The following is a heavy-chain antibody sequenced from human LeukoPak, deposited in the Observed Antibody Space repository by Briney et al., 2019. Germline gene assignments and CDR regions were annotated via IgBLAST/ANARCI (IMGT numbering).Heavy chain of an antibody. CDR1: GFTFSSYS. Sequence: SGGSLRLSCAASGFTFSSYSMNWVRQAPGEGLEWVSSISSSSSYIYYADSVKGRFTISRDNAKNSLYLQMNSLRAEDTAVYYCAREYGGYATSTALDYWGQGTLVTVSS. J-gene: IGHJ4*02. V-gene: IGHV3-21*01. CDR3: AREYGGYATSTALDY. CDR2: ISSSSSYI. D-gene: IGHD5-12*01.